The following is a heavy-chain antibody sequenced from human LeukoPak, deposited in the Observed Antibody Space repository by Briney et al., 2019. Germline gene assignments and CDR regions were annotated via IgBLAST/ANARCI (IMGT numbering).Heavy chain of an antibody. D-gene: IGHD3-3*01. CDR1: SGSIDNFY. V-gene: IGHV4-59*01. J-gene: IGHJ4*02. CDR3: ARHLWSEYHKFDY. CDR2: IYFSGNT. Sequence: YPSETLSLTCTTSSGSIDNFYWSWIRQPAGKRLEWIGQIYFSGNTKYNPSLKSRVTISVDRSENQFSLKLSSVTAADTAVYFCARHLWSEYHKFDYWGQGTLVTVSS.